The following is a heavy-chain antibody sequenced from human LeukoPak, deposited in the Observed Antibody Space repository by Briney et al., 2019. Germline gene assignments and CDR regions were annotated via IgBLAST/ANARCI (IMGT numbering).Heavy chain of an antibody. V-gene: IGHV4-34*01. Sequence: SETLSLTCAVYGGSFSGYYWSWIRQPPGKGLEWIGEINHSGSTNYNPSLKSRITISVDTSKNQFSLKLSPVTAADTAVYYCARGVLMVYAIPSYFDYWGQGTLVTVSS. CDR1: GGSFSGYY. D-gene: IGHD2-8*01. CDR2: INHSGST. J-gene: IGHJ4*02. CDR3: ARGVLMVYAIPSYFDY.